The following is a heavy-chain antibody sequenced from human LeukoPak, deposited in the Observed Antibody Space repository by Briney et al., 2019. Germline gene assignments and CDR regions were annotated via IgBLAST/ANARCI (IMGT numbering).Heavy chain of an antibody. J-gene: IGHJ4*02. CDR3: AREAAAGTFYFDY. CDR1: GDSISNYY. Sequence: SETLSLTCIVSGDSISNYYWSWIRQPAGKGLEWIGRIYTSGSTNYNPSLKSRVTMSVDTSKNQFSLKLTSVTAADTAVYYCAREAAAGTFYFDYWGQGALVTVSS. D-gene: IGHD6-13*01. CDR2: IYTSGST. V-gene: IGHV4-4*07.